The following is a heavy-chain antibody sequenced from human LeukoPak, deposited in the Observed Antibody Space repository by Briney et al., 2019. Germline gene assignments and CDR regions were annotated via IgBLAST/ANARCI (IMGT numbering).Heavy chain of an antibody. Sequence: GGSLRLSCAASGFTFSDYAVTWVRQAPGEGLEWVSAIGGDGRGKDYADSVKGRFIISRDNSKNTVFLQMNSLRAEDTALYYCARRVGGTPDYWGLGALVTVSS. J-gene: IGHJ4*02. CDR1: GFTFSDYA. V-gene: IGHV3-23*01. CDR3: ARRVGGTPDY. CDR2: IGGDGRGK. D-gene: IGHD1-26*01.